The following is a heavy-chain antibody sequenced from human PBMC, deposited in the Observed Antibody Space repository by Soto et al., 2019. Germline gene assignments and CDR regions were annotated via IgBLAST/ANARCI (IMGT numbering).Heavy chain of an antibody. CDR2: IYYSGST. J-gene: IGHJ1*01. Sequence: PSETLSLTCTVSGGSISSGGYYWSWIRQHPGKGLEWIGYIYYSGSTYYNPSLKSRVTISVDTSKNQFSLKLSSVTAADTAVYYCASSRTIFGVVKNRKYFQHWGQGTLVTVSS. V-gene: IGHV4-31*03. CDR1: GGSISSGGYY. D-gene: IGHD3-3*01. CDR3: ASSRTIFGVVKNRKYFQH.